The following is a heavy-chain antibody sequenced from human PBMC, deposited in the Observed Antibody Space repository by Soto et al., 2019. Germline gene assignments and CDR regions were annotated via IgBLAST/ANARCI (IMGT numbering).Heavy chain of an antibody. V-gene: IGHV4-30-4*01. Sequence: PSETLSLTCTVSGGSISSGDYYWSWIRQPPGKGLEWIGYIYYSGSTYYNPSLKSRVTISVDTSKNQFSLKLSSVTAADTAVYYCAREAGGHYYDSSGYDYWGQGTLVNVSS. CDR1: GGSISSGDYY. CDR2: IYYSGST. CDR3: AREAGGHYYDSSGYDY. J-gene: IGHJ4*02. D-gene: IGHD3-22*01.